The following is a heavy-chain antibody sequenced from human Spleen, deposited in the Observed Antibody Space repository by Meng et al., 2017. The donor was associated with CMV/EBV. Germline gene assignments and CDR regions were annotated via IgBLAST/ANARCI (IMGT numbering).Heavy chain of an antibody. Sequence: GESLKISCAASGFSFTTYGMHWVRQAPGKGLEWVGFTRSKAYGGTTEYAASVKGRFTISRDDSKSIAYLQMNSLKTEDTAVYFCTRDDHEGYYDSYGPRVFDYWGQGTLVTVSS. CDR2: TRSKAYGGTT. D-gene: IGHD3-22*01. CDR1: GFSFTTYG. V-gene: IGHV3-49*04. J-gene: IGHJ4*02. CDR3: TRDDHEGYYDSYGPRVFDY.